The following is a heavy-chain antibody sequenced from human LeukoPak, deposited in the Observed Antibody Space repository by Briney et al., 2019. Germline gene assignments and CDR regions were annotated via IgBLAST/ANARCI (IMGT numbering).Heavy chain of an antibody. CDR1: GFTFSSYA. V-gene: IGHV3-23*01. J-gene: IGHJ4*02. CDR3: AKFFGAAYDWDY. D-gene: IGHD3-3*01. Sequence: PGGSLRLSCAASGFTFSSYAMSWVRQAPGMGLEWVSAISGSGGSTYCADSVKGRFTISRDNSKNTLYLQMNSLRAEDTAVYYCAKFFGAAYDWDYWGQGTLVTVSS. CDR2: ISGSGGST.